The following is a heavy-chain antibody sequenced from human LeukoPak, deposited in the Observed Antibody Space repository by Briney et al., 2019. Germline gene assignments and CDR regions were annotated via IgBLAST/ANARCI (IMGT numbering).Heavy chain of an antibody. CDR1: GYTFTAYY. Sequence: ASVKVSCKASGYTFTAYYMHWVRQAPGQGLEWMGWINPNSGVTNYVQKFQGRVTMTRDTSISTAYMELTRLRSDDTAVYYCAKDGYYYDSSGYYPDSWGQGTLVTVSS. D-gene: IGHD3-22*01. V-gene: IGHV1-2*02. CDR3: AKDGYYYDSSGYYPDS. CDR2: INPNSGVT. J-gene: IGHJ5*01.